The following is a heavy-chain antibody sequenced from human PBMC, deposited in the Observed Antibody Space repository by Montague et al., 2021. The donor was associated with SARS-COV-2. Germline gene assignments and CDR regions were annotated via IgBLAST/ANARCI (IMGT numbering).Heavy chain of an antibody. V-gene: IGHV4-59*01. CDR3: ARTIVVVAAASRYFEL. D-gene: IGHD2-2*01. CDR2: IYYSGST. CDR1: GGSISSYY. J-gene: IGHJ2*01. Sequence: SETLSLTCTVSGGSISSYYWSWIRQPLGKGLEWIGCIYYSGSTNYNPSLKSRVTVSVDTSKTQFSLKLNSVTAADTAVYYCARTIVVVAAASRYFELWGRGTLVAVSS.